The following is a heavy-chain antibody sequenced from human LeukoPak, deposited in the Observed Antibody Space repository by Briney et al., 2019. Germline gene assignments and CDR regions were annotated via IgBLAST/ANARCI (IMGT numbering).Heavy chain of an antibody. CDR2: ISPYNGDT. CDR3: ARAGSGSGWYFDY. CDR1: DYDFTSVG. Sequence: GASGKVSRKASDYDFTSVGITWVRQAPGQGLEWMGWISPYNGDTRYVQKLQGRVTMTTDTSTSTAYMELRSLRFDDTSVYYCARAGSGSGWYFDYWGQGTLVTVSS. V-gene: IGHV1-18*01. D-gene: IGHD6-19*01. J-gene: IGHJ4*02.